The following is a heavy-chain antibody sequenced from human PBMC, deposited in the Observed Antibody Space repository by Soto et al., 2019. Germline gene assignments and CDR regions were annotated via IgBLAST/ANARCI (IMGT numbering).Heavy chain of an antibody. V-gene: IGHV3-33*01. CDR1: GFTFSSYG. Sequence: QVQLVESGGGVVQPGRSLRLSCVASGFTFSSYGMHWVRQAPGKGLEWVAVIWYDGSNKYYADSVKGRFTISRDNSKNTLYLQMNSLRAVDTAVYYCARDQGYYDSSGYYYPEYFQHWGQGTLVTVSS. D-gene: IGHD3-22*01. CDR2: IWYDGSNK. CDR3: ARDQGYYDSSGYYYPEYFQH. J-gene: IGHJ1*01.